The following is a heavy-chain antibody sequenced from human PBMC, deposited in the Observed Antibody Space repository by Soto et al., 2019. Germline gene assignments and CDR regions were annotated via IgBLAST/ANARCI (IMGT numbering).Heavy chain of an antibody. J-gene: IGHJ5*02. V-gene: IGHV5-51*01. D-gene: IGHD2-8*01. CDR3: ARWTKGHDP. CDR2: IYPGDSAT. CDR1: GYSFTSYW. Sequence: RGESLKISCKGSGYSFTSYWIGWVRQMPGKGLEWMGIIYPGDSATRYSPSFQGQVNISADKSISTAYLQWSSHKASDTARYYCARWTKGHDPWGQGTRVTVSS.